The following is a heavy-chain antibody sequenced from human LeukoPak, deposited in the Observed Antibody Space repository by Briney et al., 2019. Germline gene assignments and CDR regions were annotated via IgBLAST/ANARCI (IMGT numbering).Heavy chain of an antibody. Sequence: PGGSLRLSCAASGFTFSSYSMNWVRQAPGKGLEWVSYISSSSSTIYYADSVKGRFTISRDNAKNSLYLQMNSLRAEDTAVYYCARHSDTYGDRGPGYWGQGTLVTVSS. J-gene: IGHJ4*02. CDR3: ARHSDTYGDRGPGY. CDR2: ISSSSSTI. V-gene: IGHV3-48*01. CDR1: GFTFSSYS. D-gene: IGHD5-18*01.